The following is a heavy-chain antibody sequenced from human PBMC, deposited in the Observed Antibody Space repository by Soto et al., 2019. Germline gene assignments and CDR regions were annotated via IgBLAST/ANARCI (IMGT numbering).Heavy chain of an antibody. J-gene: IGHJ6*02. V-gene: IGHV3-49*03. CDR2: IRSKAYGGTT. CDR3: TRVQGSSWYLYGMDV. D-gene: IGHD6-13*01. Sequence: GGSLRLSCTASGVTFVDYAMSWFRQATGKGLEWVGFIRSKAYGGTTEYAASVKGRFTISRDDSKSIAYLQMNSLKTEDTAVYYCTRVQGSSWYLYGMDVWGQGTTVTVSS. CDR1: GVTFVDYA.